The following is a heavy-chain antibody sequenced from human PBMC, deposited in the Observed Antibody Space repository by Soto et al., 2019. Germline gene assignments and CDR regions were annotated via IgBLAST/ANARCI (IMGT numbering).Heavy chain of an antibody. CDR2: INHSGST. V-gene: IGHV4-34*01. J-gene: IGHJ4*02. CDR3: ARRGLCGYKRRALHFDY. Sequence: QVQLQQWGAGLLKPSETLSLTCAVYGGSFSGYYWSWIRQLPGKGLEWIGEINHSGSTNYNPSLRSRVTISVDTSKNQFSLKLSSVTAADTAVYYCARRGLCGYKRRALHFDYWGQGTLVTVSS. D-gene: IGHD5-12*01. CDR1: GGSFSGYY.